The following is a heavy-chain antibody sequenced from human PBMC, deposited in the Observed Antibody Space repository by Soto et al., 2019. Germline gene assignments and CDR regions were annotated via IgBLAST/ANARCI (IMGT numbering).Heavy chain of an antibody. CDR2: IYYSGST. Sequence: PSETLSLTCSVSGDSVSSGTYYWSWIRQPPGKGLEWIGYIYYSGSTNYNPSLKSRVTISVDTSKNQFSLKLSSVTAADTAVYYCARGHYDFDYWGQGTLVTVSS. CDR3: ARGHYDFDY. V-gene: IGHV4-61*01. J-gene: IGHJ4*02. D-gene: IGHD3-3*01. CDR1: GDSVSSGTYY.